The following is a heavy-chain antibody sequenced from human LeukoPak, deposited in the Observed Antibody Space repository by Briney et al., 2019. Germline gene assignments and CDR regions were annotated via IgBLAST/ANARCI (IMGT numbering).Heavy chain of an antibody. V-gene: IGHV3-23*01. Sequence: GGTLRLSCAASGFTFSSYGMSWVRQAPGKGLEWVSAISGSGGSTYYADSVKGRFTISRDNSKNTLYLQMNSLRAEDTAVYYCAKDRGSSSWVVLDYWGQGTLVTVSS. CDR3: AKDRGSSSWVVLDY. CDR2: ISGSGGST. CDR1: GFTFSSYG. J-gene: IGHJ4*02. D-gene: IGHD6-13*01.